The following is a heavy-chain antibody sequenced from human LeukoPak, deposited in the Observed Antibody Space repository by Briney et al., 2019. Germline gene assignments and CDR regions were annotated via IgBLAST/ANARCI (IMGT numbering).Heavy chain of an antibody. D-gene: IGHD3-3*01. V-gene: IGHV4-30-4*01. CDR3: ARDRKYHDFWSGYSDV. J-gene: IGHJ3*01. Sequence: SQTLSLTCTVSGDSISSANYYWSWVRQPPGKGLEWIGYIYYSGSTYYNPFLKSRVTISSDMSKNQFSLKLSSVTAADTAVYYCARDRKYHDFWSGYSDVWGQGTVVTVSS. CDR1: GDSISSANYY. CDR2: IYYSGST.